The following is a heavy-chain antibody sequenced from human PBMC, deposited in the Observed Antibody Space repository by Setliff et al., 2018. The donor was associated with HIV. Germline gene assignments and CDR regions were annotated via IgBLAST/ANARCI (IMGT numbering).Heavy chain of an antibody. CDR2: IYHNGIT. Sequence: SETLSLTCNVSGYPISSGYFWGWIRQPPGKGLEWIGTIYHNGITYYNPSLKSRVTISVDTSKNHFSLKVRSVTAADTAVYYCARGRLETTDDWGQGMLVTVSS. CDR3: ARGRLETTDD. CDR1: GYPISSGYF. J-gene: IGHJ4*02. V-gene: IGHV4-38-2*02. D-gene: IGHD3-10*01.